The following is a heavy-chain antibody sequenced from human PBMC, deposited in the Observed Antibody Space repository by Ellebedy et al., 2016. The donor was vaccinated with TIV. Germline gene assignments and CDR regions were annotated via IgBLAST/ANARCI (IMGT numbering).Heavy chain of an antibody. CDR1: GFAFGDSW. J-gene: IGHJ4*02. CDR3: ARDPYHGALDY. D-gene: IGHD4-17*01. V-gene: IGHV3-7*01. CDR2: MNQDGSRK. Sequence: PGGSLRLSCAASGFAFGDSWMTRVRQTPEKRLEWVANMNQDGSRKDHVDAVRGRFIISRDNSKNLLYLEMNSLRLEDTAVYYCARDPYHGALDYWGQGTPVAVSS.